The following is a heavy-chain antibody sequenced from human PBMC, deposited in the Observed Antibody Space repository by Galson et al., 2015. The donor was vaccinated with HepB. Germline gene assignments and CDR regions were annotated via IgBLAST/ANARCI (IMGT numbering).Heavy chain of an antibody. J-gene: IGHJ4*02. D-gene: IGHD3-16*02. CDR2: INTNTGNP. Sequence: SVKVSCKASGYTFNNYGINWVRQAPGQGLEWMGWINTNTGNPTYAQGFTGRFVFSLDTSVSTAYLQISSLKAEDTAVYYCARGGGRFWGSYRTTSPFDYWGQGTLVTVSS. V-gene: IGHV7-4-1*02. CDR3: ARGGGRFWGSYRTTSPFDY. CDR1: GYTFNNYG.